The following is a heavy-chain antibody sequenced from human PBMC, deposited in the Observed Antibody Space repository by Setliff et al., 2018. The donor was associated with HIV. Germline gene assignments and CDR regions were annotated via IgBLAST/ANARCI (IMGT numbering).Heavy chain of an antibody. CDR2: IYYSGST. J-gene: IGHJ4*02. CDR3: ARDTRIAATGTYYFDY. CDR1: GGPISSGGYY. V-gene: IGHV4-31*03. Sequence: SETLSLTCTVSGGPISSGGYYWNWIRQHPGKGLEWIGYIYYSGSTYYNPSLKSRVTISVDTSKNQFSLKLSSVTAADTAVYYCARDTRIAATGTYYFDYWGQGTLVTVS. D-gene: IGHD6-13*01.